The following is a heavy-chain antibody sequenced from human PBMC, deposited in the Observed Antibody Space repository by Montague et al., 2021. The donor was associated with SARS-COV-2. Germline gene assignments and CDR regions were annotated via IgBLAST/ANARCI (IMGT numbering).Heavy chain of an antibody. CDR2: MYYSGST. J-gene: IGHJ4*02. Sequence: SETLSLTCTVSGGSISSYYWSWIRQSPGKGLEWIGYMYYSGSTNYNPSLKSRVTLSVDTSTNQYSLTLSSVSAAASAGYYCAWDIDYWGQGTLVTVSS. CDR3: AWDIDY. CDR1: GGSISSYY. V-gene: IGHV4-59*13.